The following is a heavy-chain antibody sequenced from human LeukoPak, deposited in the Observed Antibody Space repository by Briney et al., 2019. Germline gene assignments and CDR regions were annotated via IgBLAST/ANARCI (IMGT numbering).Heavy chain of an antibody. V-gene: IGHV1-2*02. D-gene: IGHD6-13*01. Sequence: ASVKVSCRASGYTFTGYYMHWVRQAPGQGLEWMGWINPNSGGTNYAQKFQGRVTMTRDTSTSTAYMELRSLRSDDTAVYYCARSWYTLNWFDPWGQGNLVTVSS. CDR1: GYTFTGYY. CDR2: INPNSGGT. CDR3: ARSWYTLNWFDP. J-gene: IGHJ5*02.